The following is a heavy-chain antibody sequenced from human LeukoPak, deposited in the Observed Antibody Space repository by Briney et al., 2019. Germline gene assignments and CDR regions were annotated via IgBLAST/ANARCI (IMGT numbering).Heavy chain of an antibody. V-gene: IGHV3-30-3*01. CDR3: ASTTITIFGVVIMGSFDY. CDR2: ISYDGSNK. D-gene: IGHD3-3*01. Sequence: PGGSLRLSCAASGFTFSSYAMHWVRQAPGKGLEWVAVISYDGSNKYYADSVKGRFTISRDNSKNTLYLQMNSLRAEDTAVYYCASTTITIFGVVIMGSFDYWGQGTLVTVSS. J-gene: IGHJ4*02. CDR1: GFTFSSYA.